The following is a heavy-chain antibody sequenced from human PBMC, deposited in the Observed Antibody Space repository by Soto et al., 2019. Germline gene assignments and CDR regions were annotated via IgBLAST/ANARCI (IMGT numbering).Heavy chain of an antibody. CDR1: GGTLSSYA. CDR3: ARCISYGSGSYFHYYYGMDV. J-gene: IGHJ6*02. D-gene: IGHD3-10*01. Sequence: ASVKVSCKASGGTLSSYAISWVRQAPGQGLEWMGGIIPIFGTANYAQKFQGRVTITADESTSTAYMELSSLRSEDTAVYYCARCISYGSGSYFHYYYGMDVWGQGTTVTVSS. CDR2: IIPIFGTA. V-gene: IGHV1-69*13.